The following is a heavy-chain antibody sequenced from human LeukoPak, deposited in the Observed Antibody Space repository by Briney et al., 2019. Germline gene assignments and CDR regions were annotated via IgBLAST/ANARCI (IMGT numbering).Heavy chain of an antibody. J-gene: IGHJ4*02. Sequence: GGSLRLSCTVSGFTFGENDMSWVRQAPGKGLEWVSVIYPDGSSYYTDSVKGRFTISRDNSKNTVYLQMNSLRVDDTAVYFCARDRIGRSKDHWGQGSLVTVSS. CDR3: ARDRIGRSKDH. V-gene: IGHV3-53*01. CDR1: GFTFGEND. D-gene: IGHD1-14*01. CDR2: IYPDGSS.